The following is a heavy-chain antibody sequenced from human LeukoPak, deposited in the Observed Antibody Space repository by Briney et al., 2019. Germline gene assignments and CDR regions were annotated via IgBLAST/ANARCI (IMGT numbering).Heavy chain of an antibody. J-gene: IGHJ5*02. CDR2: INPNSGDT. V-gene: IGHV1-2*02. CDR1: GYSFTGYF. Sequence: ASVKVSCKGSGYSFTGYFIHWVRQAPGQGLEWMGWINPNSGDTNYAQKFQGRVTLTRDTSITTAYMELRSLKSDGTAVYYCARGRSSEGERVLVPPVVPALNWFDPRGQGTLVTVSS. CDR3: ARGRSSEGERVLVPPVVPALNWFDP. D-gene: IGHD2-2*01.